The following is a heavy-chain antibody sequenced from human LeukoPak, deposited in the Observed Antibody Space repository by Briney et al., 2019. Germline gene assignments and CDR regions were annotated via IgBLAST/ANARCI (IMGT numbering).Heavy chain of an antibody. CDR2: IYTSGST. D-gene: IGHD3-10*01. Sequence: SETLSLTCTVSGGSISSGSYYWSWIRQPAGKGLEWIGRIYTSGSTNYNPSLKSRVTISVDTSKNQFPLKLSSVTAADTAVYYCARVYGSGSYYYGMDVWGQGTTVTVSS. CDR1: GGSISSGSYY. CDR3: ARVYGSGSYYYGMDV. J-gene: IGHJ6*02. V-gene: IGHV4-61*02.